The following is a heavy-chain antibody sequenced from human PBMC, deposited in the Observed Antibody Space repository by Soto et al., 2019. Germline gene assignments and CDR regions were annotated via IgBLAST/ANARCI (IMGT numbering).Heavy chain of an antibody. Sequence: SETLSLTCAVYGGSFSAYYWSWIRQPPGKGLEWIGESDHSGSTHYSPSLKSRVTISVDTSKNEFSLKMSSVTAAGTAVYYCARVRPRGFIRYMDVWGNGTTVTVSS. CDR1: GGSFSAYY. D-gene: IGHD3-10*01. CDR2: SDHSGST. J-gene: IGHJ6*03. V-gene: IGHV4-34*01. CDR3: ARVRPRGFIRYMDV.